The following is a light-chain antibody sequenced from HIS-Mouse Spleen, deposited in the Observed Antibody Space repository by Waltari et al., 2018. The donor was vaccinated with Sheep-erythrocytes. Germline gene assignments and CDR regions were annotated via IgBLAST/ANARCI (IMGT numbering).Light chain of an antibody. Sequence: QSALPQPASVSGSPGQSITISCTGTSSDVGSYNLVSWSQQHPGKAPKLMIYEGSKRPLGVANRGSGSKSGNTASLTISGIQAEDEADYYCCSYAGSSTPWVFGGGTKLTVL. J-gene: IGLJ3*02. CDR2: EGS. CDR3: CSYAGSSTPWV. CDR1: SSDVGSYNL. V-gene: IGLV2-23*01.